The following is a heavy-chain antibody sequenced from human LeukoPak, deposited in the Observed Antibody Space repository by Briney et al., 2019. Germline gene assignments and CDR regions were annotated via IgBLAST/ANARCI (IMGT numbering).Heavy chain of an antibody. V-gene: IGHV5-51*01. CDR3: ARVVYCSSTSCQTEDNWFDP. Sequence: GESLKISCKGSGYSFTSYWIGWVRQMPGKGLEWMGIIYPGDSDTRYSPSFQGQVTISADKSISTAYLQWSSLKASDTAMYYCARVVYCSSTSCQTEDNWFDPWGQGTLVTVSS. D-gene: IGHD2-2*01. J-gene: IGHJ5*02. CDR2: IYPGDSDT. CDR1: GYSFTSYW.